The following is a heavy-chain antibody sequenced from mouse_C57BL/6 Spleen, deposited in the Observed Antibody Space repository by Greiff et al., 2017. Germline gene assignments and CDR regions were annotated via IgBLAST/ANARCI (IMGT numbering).Heavy chain of an antibody. J-gene: IGHJ4*01. Sequence: EVQRLESGAGLVKPGGSLKLSCAASGFTFSSYSMSWVRQTPGQRLEWVANISGGGGNTYYPDSVKGRYTISRDTANNTQFLHMSCLRSEDTAVYCCGRRRDGDMDYWGQGTSVTVSS. CDR3: GRRRDGDMDY. V-gene: IGHV5-9*04. CDR2: ISGGGGNT. CDR1: GFTFSSYS. D-gene: IGHD2-13*01.